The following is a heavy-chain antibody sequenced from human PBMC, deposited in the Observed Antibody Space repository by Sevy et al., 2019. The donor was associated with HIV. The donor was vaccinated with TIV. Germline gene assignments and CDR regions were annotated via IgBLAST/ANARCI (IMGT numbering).Heavy chain of an antibody. CDR1: GFAFYDYS. Sequence: GGSLRLSCAASGFAFYDYSMSWIRQAPGKGLEWVATLSFGCGKINYADSVKGRFTISRDNSKNSFYLQMDNLRVEDTALYSCAREGCTRPNYYWGQGTRVTGSS. J-gene: IGHJ4*02. CDR3: AREGCTRPNYY. D-gene: IGHD2-8*01. CDR2: LSFGCGKI. V-gene: IGHV3-23*01.